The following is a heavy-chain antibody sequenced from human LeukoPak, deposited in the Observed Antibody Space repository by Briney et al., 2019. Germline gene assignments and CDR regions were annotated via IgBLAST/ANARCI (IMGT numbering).Heavy chain of an antibody. CDR3: ASYDSSGYYIDY. Sequence: GESLEISWKGSGYSFTSYWIGWVRQMPGKGLEWMRIIYTGDSDTRYSPSFQGQVTISADKSISTAYLQWSSLKASDTAMYYCASYDSSGYYIDYWGQGTLVTVSS. D-gene: IGHD3-22*01. J-gene: IGHJ4*02. CDR2: IYTGDSDT. CDR1: GYSFTSYW. V-gene: IGHV5-51*01.